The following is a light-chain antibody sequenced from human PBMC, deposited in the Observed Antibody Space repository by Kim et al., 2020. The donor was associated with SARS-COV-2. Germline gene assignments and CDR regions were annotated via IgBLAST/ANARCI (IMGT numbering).Light chain of an antibody. CDR3: QHYSRFPYT. J-gene: IGKJ2*01. V-gene: IGKV1-5*03. CDR1: QDIGNW. Sequence: SASVGDRVTITRRASQDIGNWLAWYQQKPGKAPNLLIYRASSLESGVPSRFSGSGSGTGFTLTISSLQPDDFATYYCQHYSRFPYTFGQGTKLEIK. CDR2: RAS.